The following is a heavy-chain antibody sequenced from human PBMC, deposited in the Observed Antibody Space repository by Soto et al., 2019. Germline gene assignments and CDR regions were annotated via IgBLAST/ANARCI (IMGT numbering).Heavy chain of an antibody. CDR1: GFTFGSHW. CDR2: IKQDGIEK. D-gene: IGHD3-3*01. V-gene: IGHV3-7*03. Sequence: VQLVESGGGVVQPGRSLRLSCVGSGFTFGSHWLTWVRQSAGKGPEWVANIKQDGIEKHYVDSVKDRFIISRDNAKNSLFLQMNSLRAEDTAVYYCASRPSADRYYAVFDYWGQGALVTVSS. CDR3: ASRPSADRYYAVFDY. J-gene: IGHJ4*02.